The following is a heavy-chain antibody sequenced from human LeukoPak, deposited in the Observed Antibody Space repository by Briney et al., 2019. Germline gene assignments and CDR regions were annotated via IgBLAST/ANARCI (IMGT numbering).Heavy chain of an antibody. Sequence: SETLSLTCAVYGGSFSGYYWSWIRQPPGKGLEWIGEINHSGSTNYNPSLKSRVTISVDTSKNQFSLKLSSVTAADTAVYYRARVGRAVVRRFWERHSKNNWFDPWGQGTLVTVSS. J-gene: IGHJ5*02. D-gene: IGHD6-19*01. CDR2: INHSGST. CDR3: ARVGRAVVRRFWERHSKNNWFDP. CDR1: GGSFSGYY. V-gene: IGHV4-34*01.